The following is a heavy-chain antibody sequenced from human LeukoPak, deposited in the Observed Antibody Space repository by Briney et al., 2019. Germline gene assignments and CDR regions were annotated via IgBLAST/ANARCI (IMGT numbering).Heavy chain of an antibody. V-gene: IGHV3-7*01. CDR2: IKEDGSEK. CDR1: GFTFSNYW. CDR3: ASGSYGRDY. D-gene: IGHD1-26*01. Sequence: PGGSLRLSCAASGFTFSNYWMSWVRQAPGKGLEWVANIKEDGSEKHYVDSVKGRFTISRDNAKNSLYLQMNSLRAEDTAVYYCASGSYGRDYWGQGTLVTVSS. J-gene: IGHJ4*02.